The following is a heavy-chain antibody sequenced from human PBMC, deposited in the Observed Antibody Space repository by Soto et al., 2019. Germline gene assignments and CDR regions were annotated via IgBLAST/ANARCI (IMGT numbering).Heavy chain of an antibody. V-gene: IGHV4-59*08. CDR3: ARGRRGYSYGSDWFDP. D-gene: IGHD5-18*01. CDR2: ISYSGTT. Sequence: PGGSLRLSCEVSGFSVTANYMSWIRQAPGKGLEWIAFISYSGTTNYNPSLKSRVTISVDTSNNHFSLNLSSVTAADTALYYCARGRRGYSYGSDWFDPWGPGTQVTVSS. CDR1: GFSVTANY. J-gene: IGHJ5*02.